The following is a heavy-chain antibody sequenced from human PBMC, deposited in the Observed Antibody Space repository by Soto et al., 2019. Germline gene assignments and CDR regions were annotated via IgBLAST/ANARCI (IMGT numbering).Heavy chain of an antibody. V-gene: IGHV4-4*07. Sequence: QVQLQESGPGLVKPSETLSLTCTVSGGSISSYYWSWIRQPAGKGLEWIGRIYTSGSTNYNPSLKSRVTMSVDTSKNKFYLKLSSVTAADTAVYYCARDNDRAVAVVTNWFDPWGQGTLFTVSS. CDR1: GGSISSYY. CDR3: ARDNDRAVAVVTNWFDP. J-gene: IGHJ5*02. D-gene: IGHD6-19*01. CDR2: IYTSGST.